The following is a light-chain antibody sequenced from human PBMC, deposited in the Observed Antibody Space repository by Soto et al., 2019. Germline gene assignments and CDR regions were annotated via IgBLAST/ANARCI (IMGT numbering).Light chain of an antibody. CDR1: SSNIGAGYD. CDR3: QSYDSSLFWV. J-gene: IGLJ3*02. Sequence: QSVLTQPPSVSGAPGQRVTISCTGSSSNIGAGYDVHWYQQLPGKAPKLLIYGNSNRPSGVPDRFSGSKSGTSASLAITGLQAEYEADYYFQSYDSSLFWVFGGGTKLTVL. CDR2: GNS. V-gene: IGLV1-40*01.